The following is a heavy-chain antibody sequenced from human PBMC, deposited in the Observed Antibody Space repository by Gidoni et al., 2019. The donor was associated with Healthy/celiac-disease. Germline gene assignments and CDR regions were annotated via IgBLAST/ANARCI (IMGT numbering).Heavy chain of an antibody. CDR2: IKQEGSEK. J-gene: IGHJ6*03. CDR3: ARDLSGYYYYYYMDV. D-gene: IGHD3-16*02. V-gene: IGHV3-7*01. Sequence: EVQLVESGGGLVQPGGSLRLSCAASGFTFSSYWMSWVRQAPGKGLEWVVNIKQEGSEKYYVDSGKGRFTISRDNAKNSLYLQMNSLRAEDTAVYYCARDLSGYYYYYYMDVWGKGTTVTVSS. CDR1: GFTFSSYW.